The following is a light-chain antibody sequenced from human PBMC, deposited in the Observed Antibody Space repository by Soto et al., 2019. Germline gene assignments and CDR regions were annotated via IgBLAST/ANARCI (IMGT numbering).Light chain of an antibody. V-gene: IGKV1-5*03. CDR2: KAS. CDR3: QQYSAYPWS. J-gene: IGKJ1*01. CDR1: QSINSW. Sequence: DIQMTQSPSTLSASVGDRVTITCRASQSINSWLAWYQQKPGKAPKLLIYKASDLENAVASRFSGSGSGTDFTLTISSLQPVDFATYYCQQYSAYPWSFGPGTKVEVK.